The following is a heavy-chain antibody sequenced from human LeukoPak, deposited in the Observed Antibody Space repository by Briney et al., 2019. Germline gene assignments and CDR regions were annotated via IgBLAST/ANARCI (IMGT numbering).Heavy chain of an antibody. CDR3: AKLRNWFDP. J-gene: IGHJ5*02. D-gene: IGHD5-12*01. Sequence: SETLSLTCTVSGGSISSGGYSWSWIRQPPGKGLEWIGYIYHSGSTYYNPSLKSRVTISVDRSKNQFSLKLSSVTAADTAVYYCAKLRNWFDPWGQGTLVTVSS. CDR1: GGSISSGGYS. CDR2: IYHSGST. V-gene: IGHV4-30-2*01.